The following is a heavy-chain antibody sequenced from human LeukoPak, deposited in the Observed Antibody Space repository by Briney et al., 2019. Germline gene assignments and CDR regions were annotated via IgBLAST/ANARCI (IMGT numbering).Heavy chain of an antibody. J-gene: IGHJ4*02. CDR1: GYTFTDYY. D-gene: IGHD1-26*01. V-gene: IGHV1-2*02. CDR2: INPNSGGT. CDR3: AGWELLRNLRWGFDY. Sequence: ASVKVSCKASGYTFTDYYMHWVRQAPGQGLEWMGWINPNSGGTNYAQKFQGRVTMTRDTSISTAYMELSRLRSDDTAVYYCAGWELLRNLRWGFDYWGQGTLVTVSS.